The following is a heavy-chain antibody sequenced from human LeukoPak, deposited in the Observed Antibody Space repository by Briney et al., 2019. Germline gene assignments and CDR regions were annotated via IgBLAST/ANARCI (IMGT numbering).Heavy chain of an antibody. CDR1: GYTFTSYG. Sequence: GASVKVSCKASGYTFTSYGISWVRQAPGQGLEWMGWNSAYNGNTNYAQKLQGRVTMTTDTSTSTAYMELRSLRSDDTAVYYCARALWFGELFGYYYYMDVWGKGTTVTVSS. V-gene: IGHV1-18*01. D-gene: IGHD3-10*01. CDR2: NSAYNGNT. J-gene: IGHJ6*03. CDR3: ARALWFGELFGYYYYMDV.